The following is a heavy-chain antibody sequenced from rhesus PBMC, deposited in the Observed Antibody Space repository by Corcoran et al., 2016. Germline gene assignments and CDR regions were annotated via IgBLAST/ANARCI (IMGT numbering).Heavy chain of an antibody. CDR1: GGSISSSNW. J-gene: IGHJ4*01. CDR3: ARQGGGVIGWVDY. D-gene: IGHD3-34*01. CDR2: IIGRTGGT. Sequence: QVQLQESGPGLVKPSETLSLTCAVSGGSISSSNWWSWIRQHPGKGLKWIGYIIGRTGGTDYNPSLKSRVTQSTGPSRTRVSRKLRGGTAAGRAVYDWARQGGGVIGWVDYWGQGVLVTVSS. V-gene: IGHV4-65*01.